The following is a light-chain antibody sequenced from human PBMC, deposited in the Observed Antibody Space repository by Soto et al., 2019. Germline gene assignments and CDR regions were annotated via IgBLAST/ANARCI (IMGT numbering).Light chain of an antibody. CDR3: SSYTGSTNDV. J-gene: IGLJ1*01. V-gene: IGLV2-14*01. CDR1: SSDVGIYNY. Sequence: QSAQTQPASVSGSPGQSITISCTGTSSDVGIYNYVSWYQQHPGKAPKLMIYQVTNRPSGVSNRFSGSKSGNTASLTISGLQAEDEADYYCSSYTGSTNDVFGTGTKVTVL. CDR2: QVT.